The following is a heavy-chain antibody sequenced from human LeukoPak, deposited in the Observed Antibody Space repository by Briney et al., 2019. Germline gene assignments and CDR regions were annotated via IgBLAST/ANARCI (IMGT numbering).Heavy chain of an antibody. D-gene: IGHD3-22*01. CDR2: MNPNSGNT. J-gene: IGHJ4*02. CDR1: GYTFTSYD. V-gene: IGHV1-8*01. CDR3: ARRLQGGYYDSSGYLAP. Sequence: GESLKISCKGSGYTFTSYDINWVRQATGQGLEWMGWMNPNSGNTGYAQKFQGRVTMTRNTSISTAYMELSSLRSEDTAVYYCARRLQGGYYDSSGYLAPWGQGTLVTVSS.